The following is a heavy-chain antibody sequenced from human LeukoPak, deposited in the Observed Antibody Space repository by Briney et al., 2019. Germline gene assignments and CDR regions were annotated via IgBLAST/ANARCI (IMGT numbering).Heavy chain of an antibody. CDR2: IIPIFGTA. Sequence: SVKVSCKASGYTFTSYYMHWVRQAPGQGLEWMGGIIPIFGTANCAQKFQGRVTITADESTSTAYMELSSLRSEDTAVYYCARADVWSGYYDYWGQGTLVTVSS. CDR1: GYTFTSYY. J-gene: IGHJ4*02. D-gene: IGHD3-3*01. CDR3: ARADVWSGYYDY. V-gene: IGHV1-69*13.